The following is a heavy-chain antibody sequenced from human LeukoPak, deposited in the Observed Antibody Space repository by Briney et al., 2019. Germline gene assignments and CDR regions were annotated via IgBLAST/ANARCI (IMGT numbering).Heavy chain of an antibody. Sequence: GESLRISCKGSGYSFTSYWISWVRQMPGKGLEWMGRIDPSDSYTNYSPSFQGHVTISADKSISTAYLQWSSLKASATAMYYCARHFRDVSGSYYILGYFDYWGQGTLVTVSS. CDR1: GYSFTSYW. J-gene: IGHJ4*02. CDR3: ARHFRDVSGSYYILGYFDY. V-gene: IGHV5-10-1*01. CDR2: IDPSDSYT. D-gene: IGHD3-10*01.